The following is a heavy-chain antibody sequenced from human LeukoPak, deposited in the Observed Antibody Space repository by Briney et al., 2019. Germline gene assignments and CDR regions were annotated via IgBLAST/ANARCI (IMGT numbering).Heavy chain of an antibody. CDR2: ISSSGSNI. V-gene: IGHV3-48*03. Sequence: GGSLRLSCAASGFTFSSYEMNWVRQAPGKWLEWVSYISSSGSNIYYADSVKGRFTISRDNAKNSLYLQMNSLRAEDTAVYYWAGGGYRLFDYWGQGTLVTVSS. CDR1: GFTFSSYE. J-gene: IGHJ4*02. CDR3: AGGGYRLFDY. D-gene: IGHD5-18*01.